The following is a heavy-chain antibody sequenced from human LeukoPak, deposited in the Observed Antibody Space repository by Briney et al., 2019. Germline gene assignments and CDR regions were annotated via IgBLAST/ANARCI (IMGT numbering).Heavy chain of an antibody. Sequence: GRSLRLYCAASGFTLSSYGMHWVRQATGKGLEWVAVIWYDGSNKYYADSVKGRFTISRDNSKNTLYLQMNSLRAEDTAVYYCARDRSSGWSPFDYWGLGTLVTVSS. V-gene: IGHV3-33*01. J-gene: IGHJ4*02. CDR3: ARDRSSGWSPFDY. CDR2: IWYDGSNK. CDR1: GFTLSSYG. D-gene: IGHD6-19*01.